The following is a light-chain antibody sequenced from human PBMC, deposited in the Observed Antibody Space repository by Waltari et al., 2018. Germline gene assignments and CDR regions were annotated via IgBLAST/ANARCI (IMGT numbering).Light chain of an antibody. CDR1: TSRNKY. J-gene: IGLJ2*01. CDR3: QASDTSGSYPV. CDR2: KDS. Sequence: SYELTHPPSVSVSPGQTARITCSADTSRNKYAFWYQQEPGQAHVLVIYKDSERPSGIPERLSGSSSGTTVTLTISGAQAEDEADYYCQASDTSGSYPVFGGGTKLTVL. V-gene: IGLV3-25*03.